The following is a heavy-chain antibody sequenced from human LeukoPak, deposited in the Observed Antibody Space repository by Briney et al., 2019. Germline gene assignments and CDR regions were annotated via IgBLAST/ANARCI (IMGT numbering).Heavy chain of an antibody. CDR1: GYTFTAYY. CDR2: INPNSGGT. D-gene: IGHD6-19*01. V-gene: IGHV1-2*02. Sequence: ASVKVSCKASGYTFTAYYIHWVRQAPGQGLEWMGWINPNSGGTSYAENFQGRVTMTRDTSISTAYMELSRLRSDDTAVYYCASLAGLYSSGWYFDAFDIWGQGTMVTVSS. CDR3: ASLAGLYSSGWYFDAFDI. J-gene: IGHJ3*02.